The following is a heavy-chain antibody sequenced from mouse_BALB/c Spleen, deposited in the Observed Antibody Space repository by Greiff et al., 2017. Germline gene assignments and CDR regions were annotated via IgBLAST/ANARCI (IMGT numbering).Heavy chain of an antibody. D-gene: IGHD2-3*01. CDR2: IYPGDGDT. J-gene: IGHJ2*01. V-gene: IGHV1-80*01. CDR3: ARSGYDGYF. Sequence: QVQLKESGAELVRPGSSVKISCKASGYAFSSYWMNWVKQRPGQGLEWIGQIYPGDGDTNYNGKFKGKATLTADKSSSTAYMQLSSLTSEDSAVYFCARSGYDGYFWGQGTTLTVSS. CDR1: GYAFSSYW.